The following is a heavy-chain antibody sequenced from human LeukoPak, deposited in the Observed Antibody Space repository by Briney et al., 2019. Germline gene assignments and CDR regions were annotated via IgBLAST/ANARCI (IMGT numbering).Heavy chain of an antibody. CDR3: ARGQGYCSGGSCSVDF. CDR1: GGSFSGFY. CDR2: INHRAST. J-gene: IGHJ4*02. V-gene: IGHV4-34*01. D-gene: IGHD2-15*01. Sequence: SETLSLTCAVYGGSFSGFYWTWIRQPPGKGLEWIGEINHRASTNYNPSLKSRVTISVDTSKNQFSLKASSVTAADTAVYYCARGQGYCSGGSCSVDFWGQGTLVTVSS.